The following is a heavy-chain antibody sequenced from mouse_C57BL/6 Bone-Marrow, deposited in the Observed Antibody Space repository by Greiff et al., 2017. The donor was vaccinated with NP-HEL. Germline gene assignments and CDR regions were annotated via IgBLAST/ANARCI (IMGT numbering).Heavy chain of an antibody. D-gene: IGHD1-3*01. CDR1: GFNIKDDY. V-gene: IGHV14-4*01. J-gene: IGHJ3*01. CDR2: IDPENGDT. CDR3: TTSLLKAY. Sequence: EVKLMESGAELVRPGASVKLSCTASGFNIKDDYMHWVKQRPEQGLEWIGWIDPENGDTEYASKFQGKATITADTSSNTAYLQLSSLTSEDTAVYYCTTSLLKAYWGQGTLVTVSA.